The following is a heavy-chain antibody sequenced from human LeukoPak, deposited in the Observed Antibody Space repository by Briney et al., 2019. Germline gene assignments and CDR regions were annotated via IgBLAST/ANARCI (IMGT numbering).Heavy chain of an antibody. D-gene: IGHD5-24*01. CDR3: AKEMATSRAFDL. CDR1: GFTFSSYA. Sequence: GGSLRLSCAASGFTFSSYAMSWVRQAPGKGLEWVSVISGSGSSTYYADSVKGRFTISRDNSTNTLCLQMNCLRAEDTAVYYCAKEMATSRAFDLWGQGPMVTVSS. CDR2: ISGSGSST. J-gene: IGHJ3*01. V-gene: IGHV3-23*01.